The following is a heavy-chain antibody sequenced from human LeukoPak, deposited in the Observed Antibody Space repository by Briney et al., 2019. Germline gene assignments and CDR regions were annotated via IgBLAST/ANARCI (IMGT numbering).Heavy chain of an antibody. J-gene: IGHJ4*02. CDR3: ARGDSSNWYPIY. CDR2: ISSSSYI. Sequence: GGSLRLSCAASGFTFSSYSMNWVRQAPGKGLEWVSSISSSSYIYYADSVKGRFTISRDNAKNSLYLQMNSLRAEDTAVYYCARGDSSNWYPIYWGQGTLVTVSS. V-gene: IGHV3-21*01. D-gene: IGHD6-13*01. CDR1: GFTFSSYS.